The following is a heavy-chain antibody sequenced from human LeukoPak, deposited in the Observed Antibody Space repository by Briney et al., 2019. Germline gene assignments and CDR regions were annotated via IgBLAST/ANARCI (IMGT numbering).Heavy chain of an antibody. D-gene: IGHD5-18*01. J-gene: IGHJ4*02. CDR2: IKSKTDGGTT. CDR1: GFTFSNAW. Sequence: PGGSLRLSCAASGFTFSNAWMSWVRQAPGKGLEWVGRIKSKTDGGTTDYAAPVKGRFTISRDDSKNTLYLQMNSLKTEDTAVYYCTTGLPVEDGHDYWGQGTLVTVSS. CDR3: TTGLPVEDGHDY. V-gene: IGHV3-15*01.